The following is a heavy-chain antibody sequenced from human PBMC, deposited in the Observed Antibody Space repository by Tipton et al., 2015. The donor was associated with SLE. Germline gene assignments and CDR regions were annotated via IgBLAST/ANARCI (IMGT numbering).Heavy chain of an antibody. Sequence: LRLSCAVYGGSFSGYYWSWIRQPPGKGLEWLGEINHSGSTNYNPSLKSRVTISVDTSKNQFSLKLRSVIAADTAVYYCARLGYFDFWSGDYYYMDVWGKGTTVTVSS. CDR2: INHSGST. V-gene: IGHV4-34*01. D-gene: IGHD3-3*01. J-gene: IGHJ6*03. CDR1: GGSFSGYY. CDR3: ARLGYFDFWSGDYYYMDV.